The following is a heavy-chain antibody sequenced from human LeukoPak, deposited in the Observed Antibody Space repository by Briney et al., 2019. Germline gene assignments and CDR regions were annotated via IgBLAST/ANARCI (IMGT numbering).Heavy chain of an antibody. Sequence: SVKVSCKASGGTFISYAISWVRQAPGQGLEWMGGIIPIFGTANRAQKFQVRVTITADEPTSTAYMELSSLRSEDTAVYYCARGSTNYDLWSGYYCHDGFDIWGQGTMVTVA. J-gene: IGHJ3*02. CDR3: ARGSTNYDLWSGYYCHDGFDI. V-gene: IGHV1-69*13. CDR1: GGTFISYA. CDR2: IIPIFGTA. D-gene: IGHD3-3*01.